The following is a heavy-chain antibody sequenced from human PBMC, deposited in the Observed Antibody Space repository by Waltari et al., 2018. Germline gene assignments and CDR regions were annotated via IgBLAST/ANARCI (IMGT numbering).Heavy chain of an antibody. CDR3: ATGGVLRFLEGHQGLEYFQH. CDR1: GYTFTDYY. Sequence: EVQLVQSGAEVKKPGATVKISCKVSGYTFTDYYMHWVQQAPGQGLEWMGLVDPEDGETIYAEKFQGRVTITADTSTDTAYMELSSLRSEDTAVYYCATGGVLRFLEGHQGLEYFQHWGQGTLVTVSS. V-gene: IGHV1-69-2*01. J-gene: IGHJ1*01. CDR2: VDPEDGET. D-gene: IGHD3-3*01.